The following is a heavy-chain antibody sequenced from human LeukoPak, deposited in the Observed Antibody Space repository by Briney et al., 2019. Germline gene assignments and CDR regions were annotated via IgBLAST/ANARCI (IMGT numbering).Heavy chain of an antibody. Sequence: ASVKVSCTASGYTFTGYYMHWVRQAPGQGLEWMGWINPNSGGTNYAQKFQGRVTMTRDTSISTAYMELSRLRSDDTAVYYCARLYSSSWHYWGQGTLVTVSS. CDR2: INPNSGGT. CDR1: GYTFTGYY. CDR3: ARLYSSSWHY. D-gene: IGHD6-13*01. J-gene: IGHJ4*02. V-gene: IGHV1-2*02.